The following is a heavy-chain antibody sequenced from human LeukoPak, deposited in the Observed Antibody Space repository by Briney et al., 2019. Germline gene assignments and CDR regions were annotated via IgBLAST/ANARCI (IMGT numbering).Heavy chain of an antibody. CDR1: GGSFSGYY. CDR2: INHSGST. Sequence: PSETLSLTCAVYGGSFSGYYWSWIRQPPGKGLEWIGEINHSGSTNYNPSLKGRVTISVDTSKNQFSLKLSSVTAADTAVYYCARVLLAGLSDNWGQGTLVTVSS. V-gene: IGHV4-34*01. D-gene: IGHD3-10*01. CDR3: ARVLLAGLSDN. J-gene: IGHJ4*02.